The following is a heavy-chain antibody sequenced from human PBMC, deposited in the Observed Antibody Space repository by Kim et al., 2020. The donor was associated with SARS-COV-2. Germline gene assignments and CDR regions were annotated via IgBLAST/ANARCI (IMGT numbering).Heavy chain of an antibody. CDR1: GFSISSNA. V-gene: IGHV3-23*01. CDR3: AKLRPGDSSG. CDR2: ISGSGGNT. Sequence: GGSLRLSCAASGFSISSNAMSWVRQAPGRGLEWVSEISGSGGNTYYADSVKGRFTISRDNSKNTLYLQMNSLRAEDTAVYYCAKLRPGDSSGWSQGTLVTVSS. D-gene: IGHD3-22*01. J-gene: IGHJ4*02.